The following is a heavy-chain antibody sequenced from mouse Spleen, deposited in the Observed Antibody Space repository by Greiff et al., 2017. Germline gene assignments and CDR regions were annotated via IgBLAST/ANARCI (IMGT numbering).Heavy chain of an antibody. V-gene: IGHV1-76*01. J-gene: IGHJ4*01. D-gene: IGHD1-1*01. CDR2: IYPGSGNT. CDR3: ARRDGSSYGYAMDY. CDR1: GYTFTDYY. Sequence: QVQLQQSGAELVRPGASVKLSCKASGYTFTDYYINWVKQRPGQGLEWIARIYPGSGNTYYNEKFKGKATLTAEKSSSTAYMQLSSLTSEDSAVYFCARRDGSSYGYAMDYWGQGTSVTVSS.